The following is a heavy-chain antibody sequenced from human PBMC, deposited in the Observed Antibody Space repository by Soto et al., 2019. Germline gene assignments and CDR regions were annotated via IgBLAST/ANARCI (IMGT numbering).Heavy chain of an antibody. CDR3: AKALYATGIGNAFDI. J-gene: IGHJ3*02. D-gene: IGHD3-10*01. CDR1: GFTFSNYG. CDR2: ISNTGAGI. V-gene: IGHV3-23*01. Sequence: GGSLRLSFAVSGFTFSNYGMSWVRQAPGKGLEWVSVISNTGAGIYYADSVKGRFTISRGNSKNTLYLKLNSLKTEDTAVYFCAKALYATGIGNAFDIWGQGTMVTVSS.